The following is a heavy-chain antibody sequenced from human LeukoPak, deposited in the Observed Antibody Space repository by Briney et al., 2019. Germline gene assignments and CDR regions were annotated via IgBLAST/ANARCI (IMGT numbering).Heavy chain of an antibody. CDR2: ISWNSGSI. Sequence: GGSLRLSCAASGFTFDDYVMHWVRQVPGKGLEWVSAISWNSGSIVYADSVKGRFTIPRDNAKNSLYRQMNRLRAEDTALYYCAKESPAYCSGGSCYSFDYWGQGTLVTASS. CDR3: AKESPAYCSGGSCYSFDY. D-gene: IGHD2-15*01. V-gene: IGHV3-9*01. J-gene: IGHJ4*02. CDR1: GFTFDDYV.